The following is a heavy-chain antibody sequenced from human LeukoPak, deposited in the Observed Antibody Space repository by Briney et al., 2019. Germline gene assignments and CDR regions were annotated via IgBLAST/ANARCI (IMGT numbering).Heavy chain of an antibody. CDR2: INPNSGGT. Sequence: ASVKVSCKASGYTFTSYYMHWVRQAPGQGLEWMGLINPNSGGTNYAQKFQGRVTMTRDTSTSTAYIELSRLRSDDTAVYYCARDIAAAGFYYWGQGNLVTVSS. CDR3: ARDIAAAGFYY. CDR1: GYTFTSYY. J-gene: IGHJ4*02. D-gene: IGHD6-13*01. V-gene: IGHV1-2*06.